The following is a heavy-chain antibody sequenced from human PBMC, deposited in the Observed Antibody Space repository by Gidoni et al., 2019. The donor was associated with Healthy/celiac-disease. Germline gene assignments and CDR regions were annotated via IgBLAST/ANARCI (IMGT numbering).Heavy chain of an antibody. D-gene: IGHD4-17*01. V-gene: IGHV3-49*03. CDR2: IRSKAYGGTT. CDR3: TRGSRYGDYSGY. J-gene: IGHJ4*02. Sequence: EVQLVESGGGLVQPGRSLRLSCTASGFTFGDYAMRWFRQAPGKGLEWVGFIRSKAYGGTTEYAASVKGRFTISRDDSKSIAYLQMNSLKTEDTAVYYCTRGSRYGDYSGYWGQGTLVTVSS. CDR1: GFTFGDYA.